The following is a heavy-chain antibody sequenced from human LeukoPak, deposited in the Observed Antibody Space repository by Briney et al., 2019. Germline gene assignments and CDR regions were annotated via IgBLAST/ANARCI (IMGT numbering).Heavy chain of an antibody. CDR2: IDTNTGNP. D-gene: IGHD2-21*01. CDR1: GYTFNSYG. Sequence: ASVKVSCKASGYTFNSYGISWVRQAPGQGLEWMGWIDTNTGNPTYVQRFTGRFVFSVDASVNTAYLQISSLKAEDTAVYYCARNFASDSSLIDHWGQGTLVTVSS. CDR3: ARNFASDSSLIDH. V-gene: IGHV7-4-1*02. J-gene: IGHJ4*02.